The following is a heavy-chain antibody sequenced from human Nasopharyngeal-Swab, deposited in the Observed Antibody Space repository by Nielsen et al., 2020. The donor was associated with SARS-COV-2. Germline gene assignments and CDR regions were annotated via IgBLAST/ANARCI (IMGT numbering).Heavy chain of an antibody. V-gene: IGHV3-48*02. Sequence: GESLKISCAASGFTFSSFGMHWVRQAPGKGLEWVSYISSSSSTIYYADSVKGRFTISRDDAQNSLYLQMNSLRDEDTAVYYCARASKTGAAAGLHPFGNWGQGALVTVSS. J-gene: IGHJ4*02. D-gene: IGHD6-13*01. CDR2: ISSSSSTI. CDR1: GFTFSSFG. CDR3: ARASKTGAAAGLHPFGN.